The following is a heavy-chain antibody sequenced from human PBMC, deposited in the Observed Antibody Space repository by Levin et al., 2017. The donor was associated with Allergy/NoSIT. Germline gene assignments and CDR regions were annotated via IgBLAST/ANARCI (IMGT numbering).Heavy chain of an antibody. CDR2: ISGRSSTM. CDR3: ASGFVEIASTVGDY. J-gene: IGHJ4*02. Sequence: GGSLRLSCATSGFTFSSYSMNWVRQAPGKGLEWLSYISGRSSTMHYADSVKGRFTISRDNDKNALYLQMNSLRAEDTAVYYCASGFVEIASTVGDYWGQGTLVTVSS. CDR1: GFTFSSYS. V-gene: IGHV3-48*01. D-gene: IGHD5/OR15-5a*01.